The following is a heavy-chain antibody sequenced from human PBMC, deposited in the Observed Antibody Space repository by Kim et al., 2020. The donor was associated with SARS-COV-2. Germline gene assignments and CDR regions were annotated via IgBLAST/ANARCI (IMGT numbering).Heavy chain of an antibody. CDR2: IYYSGST. CDR3: ATSGYDYSTRPHAFDI. V-gene: IGHV4-59*01. Sequence: SETLSLTCTASGGSISSYYWSWIRQPPGKGLEWIGYIYYSGSTNYNPSLKSRVTIAGDTTKNQSSLKLSSVTAADTAAYYCATSGYDYSTRPHAFDIWGQGTMVTVSS. D-gene: IGHD5-12*01. J-gene: IGHJ3*02. CDR1: GGSISSYY.